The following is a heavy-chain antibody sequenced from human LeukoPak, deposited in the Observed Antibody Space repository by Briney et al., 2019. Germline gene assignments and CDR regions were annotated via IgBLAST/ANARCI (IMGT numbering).Heavy chain of an antibody. CDR2: ISPNNGNT. Sequence: GASVKVSCKTSGYTFTNYAISWVRQAPGQGLEWMGWISPNNGNTNYAQKFQGRVTMTTDTSTITAYMELRSLRSDDTAVYYCARGLAVAGYWGQGTLVTVSS. V-gene: IGHV1-18*01. J-gene: IGHJ4*02. CDR3: ARGLAVAGY. D-gene: IGHD6-19*01. CDR1: GYTFTNYA.